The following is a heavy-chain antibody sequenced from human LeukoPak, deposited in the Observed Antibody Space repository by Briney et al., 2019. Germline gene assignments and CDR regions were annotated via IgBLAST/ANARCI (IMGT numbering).Heavy chain of an antibody. J-gene: IGHJ4*02. Sequence: PGGSLRLSCAASGFTFSSYWMSWVRQAPGKGLEWVANIKQDGSEKYYVDSVKGRFTISRDNAKNSLYLQMNSLRAEDTAVYYCARDGYGSSGYYYWDWGQGTLVTVSS. D-gene: IGHD3-22*01. V-gene: IGHV3-7*01. CDR2: IKQDGSEK. CDR3: ARDGYGSSGYYYWD. CDR1: GFTFSSYW.